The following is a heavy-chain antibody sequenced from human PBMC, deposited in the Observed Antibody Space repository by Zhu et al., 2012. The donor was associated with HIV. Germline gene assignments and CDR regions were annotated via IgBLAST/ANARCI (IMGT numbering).Heavy chain of an antibody. CDR3: ATYFQGSGSSFYFDH. V-gene: IGHV4-59*03. J-gene: IGHJ4*02. Sequence: QVQLQGSGPGLVKPSETLSLSCNVSGVSISSRYWSWIRQAPGKGLEWIGHISYTGTTNYNPSLKSRVSLSIDTSKNQFSVRLTPVIAADTASYYRATYFQGSGSSFYFDHWGQGIPVTVPS. CDR2: ISYTGTT. D-gene: IGHD3-10*01. CDR1: GVSISSRY.